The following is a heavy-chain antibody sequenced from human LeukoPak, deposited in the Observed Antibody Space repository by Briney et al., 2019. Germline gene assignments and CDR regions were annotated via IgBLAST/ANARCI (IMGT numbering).Heavy chain of an antibody. CDR2: INWNGAET. CDR3: ARRASGGSTYWYFDL. D-gene: IGHD6-19*01. J-gene: IGHJ2*01. V-gene: IGHV3-20*04. Sequence: PGGSLRLSCGVSGFSLDDYGMGWVRQAPGKGLEYVSGINWNGAETGSADSVKGRFTISRDNAKKSLYLQMNSLRDEDTAFYYCARRASGGSTYWYFDLWRRGTLVTVSS. CDR1: GFSLDDYG.